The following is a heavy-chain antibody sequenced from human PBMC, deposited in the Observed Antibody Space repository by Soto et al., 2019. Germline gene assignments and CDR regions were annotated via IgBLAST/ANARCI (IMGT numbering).Heavy chain of an antibody. J-gene: IGHJ6*04. Sequence: PSETLSLTCAVYGGSFSGYYWSWIRQPPGKGLEWIGEINHSGSTNYNPSLKSRVTISVDTSKNQFSLKLSPVTAADTAVYYCARPLYGVYALDVWGKGTTVTVSS. V-gene: IGHV4-34*01. CDR2: INHSGST. D-gene: IGHD2-8*01. CDR1: GGSFSGYY. CDR3: ARPLYGVYALDV.